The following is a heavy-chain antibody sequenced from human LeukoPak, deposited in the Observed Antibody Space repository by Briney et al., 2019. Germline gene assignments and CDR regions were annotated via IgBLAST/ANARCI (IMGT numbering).Heavy chain of an antibody. D-gene: IGHD6-6*01. J-gene: IGHJ6*02. CDR3: ASSVEYSSSSSYYYYGMDV. V-gene: IGHV1-18*01. CDR1: GYTFTSYG. Sequence: GASVKVSCKASGYTFTSYGISWVRQAPGQGLEWMGWISPYNGNTNYAQKLQGRVTMTTDTSTSTAYMELRSLRSDDTAVYYCASSVEYSSSSSYYYYGMDVWGQGTTVTVSS. CDR2: ISPYNGNT.